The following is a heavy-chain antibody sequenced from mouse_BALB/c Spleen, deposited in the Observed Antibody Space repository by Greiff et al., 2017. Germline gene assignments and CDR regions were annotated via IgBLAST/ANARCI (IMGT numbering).Heavy chain of an antibody. CDR2: ISYSGST. CDR3: ARGDYDWYFDV. J-gene: IGHJ1*01. D-gene: IGHD2-4*01. Sequence: EVKLMESGPGLVKPSQSLSLTCTVTGYSITSDYAWNWIRQFPGNKLEWMGYISYSGSTSYNPSLKSRISITRDTSKNQFFLQLNSVTTEDTATYYCARGDYDWYFDVWGAGTTVTVSS. V-gene: IGHV3-2*02. CDR1: GYSITSDYA.